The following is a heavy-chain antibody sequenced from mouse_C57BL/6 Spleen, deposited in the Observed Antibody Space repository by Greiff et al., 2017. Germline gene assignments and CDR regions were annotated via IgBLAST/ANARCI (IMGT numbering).Heavy chain of an antibody. J-gene: IGHJ4*01. V-gene: IGHV1-81*01. CDR3: ARDATVVEDYYAMDY. CDR2: IYPRSGNT. CDR1: GYTFTSYG. D-gene: IGHD1-1*01. Sequence: VQLQQSGAELARPGASVKLSCKASGYTFTSYGISWVKQRTGQGLEWIGEIYPRSGNTYYTEKFKGKATLTADKSSSTAYMELRSLTSEDSAVYFCARDATVVEDYYAMDYWGQGTSVTVSS.